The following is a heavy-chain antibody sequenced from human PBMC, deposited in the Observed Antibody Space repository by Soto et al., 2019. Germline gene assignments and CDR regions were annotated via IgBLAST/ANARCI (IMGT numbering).Heavy chain of an antibody. CDR1: GFTFSSYA. J-gene: IGHJ6*02. Sequence: EVQLLESGGGLVQPGGSLRLSCAASGFTFSSYAMSWVRQAPGKGLEWVSAISGSGGSTYYADSVKGRFTISRDNSKNTLYLQMNSLRAEDTAVYYCAKTRYCSSTSCYYTPNYYYYYGMDVWGQGTTVTVSS. CDR3: AKTRYCSSTSCYYTPNYYYYYGMDV. V-gene: IGHV3-23*01. D-gene: IGHD2-2*01. CDR2: ISGSGGST.